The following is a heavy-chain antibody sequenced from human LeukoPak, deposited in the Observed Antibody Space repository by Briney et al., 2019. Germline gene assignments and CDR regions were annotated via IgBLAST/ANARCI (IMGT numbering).Heavy chain of an antibody. CDR3: ARDPVQGRGAYFDY. J-gene: IGHJ4*02. D-gene: IGHD5-24*01. CDR2: IDMSWST. CDR1: SGSISSYY. Sequence: SETLSLTCSASSGSISSYYWSWIRRPAGKGLEWIGHIDMSWSTNYNPSLKSRVTMSVDTSKNQFSLNLSSVTAADTAVYYCARDPVQGRGAYFDYWGQGTLVTVSS. V-gene: IGHV4-4*07.